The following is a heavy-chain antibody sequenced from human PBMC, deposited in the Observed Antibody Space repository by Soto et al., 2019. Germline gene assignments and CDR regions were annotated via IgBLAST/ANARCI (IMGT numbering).Heavy chain of an antibody. V-gene: IGHV2-5*02. CDR2: IYWDDDK. CDR3: AHRRLGQEVAGFDY. Sequence: QITLKESGPTLVKPTQTLTLTCTFSGFSLSTSGVGVGWIRQPQGKALEWLALIYWDDDKRYSPSLKSRLTITKDTSKNQVVLTMTNMDPVDTATYYCAHRRLGQEVAGFDYWGQGTLVTVS. J-gene: IGHJ4*02. CDR1: GFSLSTSGVG. D-gene: IGHD6-19*01.